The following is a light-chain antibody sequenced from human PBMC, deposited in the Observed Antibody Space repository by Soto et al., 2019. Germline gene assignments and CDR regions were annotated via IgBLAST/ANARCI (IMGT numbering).Light chain of an antibody. J-gene: IGKJ2*01. CDR3: QQYYSWPHT. CDR2: GIS. Sequence: EVVVTQSPSTLSVSLGQRATLSCRTSQTINNNLAWYRQKPGQAPSLLIYGISTRATGLPARFSGAGSGTEFTLTISSLQAEDSALCYCQQYYSWPHTFGQGTKLEIK. V-gene: IGKV3-15*01. CDR1: QTINNN.